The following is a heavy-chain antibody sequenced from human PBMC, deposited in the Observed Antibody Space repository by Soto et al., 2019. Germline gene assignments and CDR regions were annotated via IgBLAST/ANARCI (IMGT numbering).Heavy chain of an antibody. CDR1: DYTFTSYG. CDR2: INTYSGNT. V-gene: IGHV1-18*03. Sequence: QVQLVQSGAEVKKPGASVKVSCKASDYTFTSYGISWVRQAPGQGLEWMGWINTYSGNTDYARKFQGRVTMTTDTSTSTAYMEMRSLRFDDMAVYYCARAAETRYYGMDVWGQGPTVTVSS. CDR3: ARAAETRYYGMDV. J-gene: IGHJ6*02.